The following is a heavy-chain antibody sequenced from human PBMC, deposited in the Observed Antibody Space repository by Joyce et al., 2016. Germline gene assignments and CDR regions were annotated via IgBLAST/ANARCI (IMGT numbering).Heavy chain of an antibody. Sequence: EVQLVESGGGLVQRGGSLSLSCSASGFTFRNYAMHWVRQAPGKRPKYVSSIDTNGGTTYYADSVKGRFIISRENSKNTLYLQMSLLRIEDTAIYYCVKGPGEIVVGWFASWGQGTLVAVSS. CDR2: IDTNGGTT. D-gene: IGHD2-15*01. CDR1: GFTFRNYA. CDR3: VKGPGEIVVGWFAS. V-gene: IGHV3-64D*06. J-gene: IGHJ5*01.